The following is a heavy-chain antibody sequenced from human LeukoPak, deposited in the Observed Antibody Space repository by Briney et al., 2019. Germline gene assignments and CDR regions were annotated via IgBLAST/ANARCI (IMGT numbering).Heavy chain of an antibody. D-gene: IGHD1-26*01. CDR2: ISSSGSTV. V-gene: IGHV3-11*04. CDR1: GFTFSDYY. J-gene: IGHJ4*02. CDR3: ASLNSGSYYLPWDY. Sequence: GGSLRLSCAASGFTFSDYYMSWIRQAPGKGLEWVSYISSSGSTVYYADSVKGRFTSSRDNAKNSLYLQMNSLRAEDTAVYYCASLNSGSYYLPWDYWGQGTLVTVSS.